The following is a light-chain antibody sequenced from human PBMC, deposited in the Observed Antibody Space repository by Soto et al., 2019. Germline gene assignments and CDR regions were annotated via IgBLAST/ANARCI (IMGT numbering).Light chain of an antibody. CDR3: QHYSLVWA. V-gene: IGKV1-5*03. CDR1: QRISVW. CDR2: KAS. J-gene: IGKJ1*01. Sequence: DIQMTQSPSTLSASVGDRVTITCRASQRISVWLAWYQQKAGKAPNLLIYKASRLESGVPSRFSGSGSETEFTLTISSLQPDDFATYYCQHYSLVWAFGQGTKVDIK.